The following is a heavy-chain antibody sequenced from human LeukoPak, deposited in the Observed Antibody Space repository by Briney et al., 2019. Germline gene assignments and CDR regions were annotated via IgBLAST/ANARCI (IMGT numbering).Heavy chain of an antibody. V-gene: IGHV3-15*01. J-gene: IGHJ4*02. CDR3: TTGAYCGGDCYSQDY. D-gene: IGHD2-21*02. Sequence: PGGSLRLSCAASGFTFSNAWMSWVRQAPGKGLEWVGRIKSKTDGGTTDYAAPVKGRFTISRDDSKNTLYLQMNSLKTEDTAVYYCTTGAYCGGDCYSQDYWGQGTLVTVSS. CDR1: GFTFSNAW. CDR2: IKSKTDGGTT.